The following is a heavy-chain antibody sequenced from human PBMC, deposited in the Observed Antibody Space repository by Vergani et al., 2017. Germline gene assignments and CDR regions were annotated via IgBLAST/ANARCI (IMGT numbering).Heavy chain of an antibody. D-gene: IGHD3-22*01. CDR1: GGSISSSSYY. J-gene: IGHJ4*02. CDR3: ARVRTYYYDSSGYYPTLLDY. V-gene: IGHV4-39*07. Sequence: QLQLQESGPGLVKPSETLSLTCTVSGGSISSSSYYWGWIRQPPRKGLEWIGSIYYSGSTYYNPSLKSRVTISVDTSKNQFSLKLSSVTAADTAVYYCARVRTYYYDSSGYYPTLLDYWGQGTLVTVSS. CDR2: IYYSGST.